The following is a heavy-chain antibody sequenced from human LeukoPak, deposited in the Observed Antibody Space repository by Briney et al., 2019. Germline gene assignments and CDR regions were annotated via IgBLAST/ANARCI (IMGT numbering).Heavy chain of an antibody. D-gene: IGHD6-13*01. V-gene: IGHV1-2*04. CDR1: GYTFTGYY. CDR2: FNPNSGGT. Sequence: ASVKVSCKASGYTFTGYYMHSVRQTPGQGLEWMGWFNPNSGGTNYAQKFQGWVTMTRDTSISTAYMELSRLRSDDTAVYYCARAVTPLTRIAAGTGWYWFDPWGQGTLVTVSS. CDR3: ARAVTPLTRIAAGTGWYWFDP. J-gene: IGHJ5*02.